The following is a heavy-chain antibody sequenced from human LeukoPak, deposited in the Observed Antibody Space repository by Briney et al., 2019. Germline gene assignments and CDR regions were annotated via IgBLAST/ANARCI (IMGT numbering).Heavy chain of an antibody. V-gene: IGHV3-21*01. D-gene: IGHD2-21*01. J-gene: IGHJ3*02. Sequence: MSGGSLRLSCAASGFTFSSYSMNWVRQAPGKGLEWVSSISSSSSYIYYADSVKGRFTISRDNSKNTLYLQMNSLRAEDTAVYYCARDAVVHCGGDCPTKKDAFDIWGQGTMVTVSS. CDR2: ISSSSSYI. CDR1: GFTFSSYS. CDR3: ARDAVVHCGGDCPTKKDAFDI.